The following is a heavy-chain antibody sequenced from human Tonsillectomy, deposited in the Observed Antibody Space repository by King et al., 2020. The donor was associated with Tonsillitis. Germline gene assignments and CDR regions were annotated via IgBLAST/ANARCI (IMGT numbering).Heavy chain of an antibody. CDR3: ARHFAGDVGYFDL. CDR2: FYHGGTT. D-gene: IGHD7-27*01. Sequence: QLQESGPGLVKPSETLSLICTVSGYSISSGYYWGWIRQPPGKGLEWIGSFYHGGTTYYNPSLKSRVTISLDTSKNQFSLKLRSVTAANTAVYYCARHFAGDVGYFDLWGRGTLVTVSS. CDR1: GYSISSGYY. V-gene: IGHV4-38-2*02. J-gene: IGHJ2*01.